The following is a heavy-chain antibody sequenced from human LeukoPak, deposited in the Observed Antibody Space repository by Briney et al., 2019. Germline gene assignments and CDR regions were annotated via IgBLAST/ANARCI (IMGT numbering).Heavy chain of an antibody. CDR2: IKQDGSEK. J-gene: IGHJ3*02. CDR1: GFTFSSYW. CDR3: ARAQLYYYDSSGYYQHAAFDI. D-gene: IGHD3-22*01. V-gene: IGHV3-7*04. Sequence: GGSLRLSCAASGFTFSSYWMSWVRQAPGKGLEWVANIKQDGSEKYYVDSVKGRFTISRDNAKNSLYLQMNSLRAEDTAVYYCARAQLYYYDSSGYYQHAAFDIWGQGTMVTVSS.